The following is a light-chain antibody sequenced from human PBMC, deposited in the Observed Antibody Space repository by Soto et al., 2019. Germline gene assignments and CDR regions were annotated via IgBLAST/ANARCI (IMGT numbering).Light chain of an antibody. CDR1: SSDVGGYNY. CDR2: DVS. CDR3: SSYTSSSTGV. V-gene: IGLV2-14*01. J-gene: IGLJ1*01. Sequence: QSALTQPSSVSGSAGQPITISCTGTSSDVGGYNYVSWYQQHPGKAPKLMIYDVSNRPSGVSNRFSGSKSGNTASLTISGLQAEDEADYYCSSYTSSSTGVFGTGTKVTVL.